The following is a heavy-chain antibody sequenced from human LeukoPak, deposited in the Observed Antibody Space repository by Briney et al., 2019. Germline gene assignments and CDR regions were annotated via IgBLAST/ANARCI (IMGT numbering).Heavy chain of an antibody. CDR1: GFTVSSNY. CDR2: IDGGSGT. CDR3: ARGGELLASTFDFYGMDV. Sequence: PGGSLRLSCAASGFTVSSNYMSWVRQAPGKGLEWVSVIDGGSGTYYADSVKGRFTISRHNSKNTLYLQMNSLRAEDTAVYYCARGGELLASTFDFYGMDVWGQGTSVTVSS. D-gene: IGHD1-26*01. V-gene: IGHV3-53*04. J-gene: IGHJ6*02.